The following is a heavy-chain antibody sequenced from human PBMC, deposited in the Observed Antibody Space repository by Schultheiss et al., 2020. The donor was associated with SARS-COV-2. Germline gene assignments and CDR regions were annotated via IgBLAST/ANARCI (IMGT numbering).Heavy chain of an antibody. D-gene: IGHD3-10*01. CDR2: ISSSSSYI. CDR1: GFTFSNAW. Sequence: GSLRLSCAASGFTFSNAWMSWVRQAPGKGLEWVSSISSSSSYIYYADSVKGRFTISRDNAKNSLYLQMNSLRAEDTAVYYCARDDRGQGSAFDIWGQGTMVTVSS. V-gene: IGHV3-21*01. CDR3: ARDDRGQGSAFDI. J-gene: IGHJ3*02.